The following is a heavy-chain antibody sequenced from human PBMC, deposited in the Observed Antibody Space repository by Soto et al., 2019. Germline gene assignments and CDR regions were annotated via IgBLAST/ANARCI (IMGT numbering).Heavy chain of an antibody. Sequence: QVQLVQSGAEVKKPGSSVKVSCKASGGTCSSYAISWVRQAPGQGLEWMGGIIPIFGTANYAQKFQGRVTITADESTSTAYMELSSLRSEDTAVYYCARDGRITMVRGVIIPPGMDVWGQGTTVTVSS. V-gene: IGHV1-69*01. CDR2: IIPIFGTA. CDR1: GGTCSSYA. CDR3: ARDGRITMVRGVIIPPGMDV. D-gene: IGHD3-10*01. J-gene: IGHJ6*02.